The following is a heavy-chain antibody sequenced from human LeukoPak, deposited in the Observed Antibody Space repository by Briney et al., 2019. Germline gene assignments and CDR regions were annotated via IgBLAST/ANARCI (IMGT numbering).Heavy chain of an antibody. CDR1: GYTFTGYY. CDR2: INPNSGGT. V-gene: IGHV1-2*02. D-gene: IGHD3-10*01. CDR3: ARVPGAMVRLKEYGMDV. J-gene: IGHJ6*02. Sequence: ASVKVSCKASGYTFTGYYMHWVRQAPGQGLEWMGWINPNSGGTNYAQKFQGRVTMTRDTSISTAYMELSRLRSDNTAVYYCARVPGAMVRLKEYGMDVWGQGTTVTVSS.